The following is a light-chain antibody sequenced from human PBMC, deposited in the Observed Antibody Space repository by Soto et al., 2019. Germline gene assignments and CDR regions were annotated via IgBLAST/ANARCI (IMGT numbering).Light chain of an antibody. Sequence: EIVMTQSPATLSVSPGERATLSCRASQNIRSNLAWYQQIPGQAPRLLIHGASTRATGIPARFSGSGSGTEFTLTISGLQSEDYAVYYCQQYNNWPPGTFGQGTKVEI. CDR3: QQYNNWPPGT. CDR2: GAS. J-gene: IGKJ1*01. CDR1: QNIRSN. V-gene: IGKV3-15*01.